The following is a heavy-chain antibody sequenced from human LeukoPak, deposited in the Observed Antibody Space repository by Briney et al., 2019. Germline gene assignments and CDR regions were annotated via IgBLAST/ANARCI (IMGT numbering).Heavy chain of an antibody. CDR2: IIPIFGTA. J-gene: IGHJ5*02. CDR3: ARASPMVRGVITPYNWFDP. D-gene: IGHD3-10*01. CDR1: GGTFSSYA. Sequence: GASVKVSCKASGGTFSSYAISWVRQAPGQGLEWMGGIIPIFGTANYAQKFQGRVTITADESTSTAYMELSSLRSEDTAVYYCARASPMVRGVITPYNWFDPWGQGTLVTVSS. V-gene: IGHV1-69*13.